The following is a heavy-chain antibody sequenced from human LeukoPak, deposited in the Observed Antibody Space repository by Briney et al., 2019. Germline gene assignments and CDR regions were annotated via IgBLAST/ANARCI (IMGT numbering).Heavy chain of an antibody. Sequence: ESLKISCKASGYTFISDLIGCVRQKPGKGVVWLVNNYHTASDTRYTTSFQGQVTIAADKSISTAYLQWGSLKASDTAMYYCARHRGKWGASFDYWGQGTLVTVSS. CDR1: GYTFISDL. V-gene: IGHV5-51*01. CDR2: NYHTASDT. D-gene: IGHD1-26*01. CDR3: ARHRGKWGASFDY. J-gene: IGHJ4*02.